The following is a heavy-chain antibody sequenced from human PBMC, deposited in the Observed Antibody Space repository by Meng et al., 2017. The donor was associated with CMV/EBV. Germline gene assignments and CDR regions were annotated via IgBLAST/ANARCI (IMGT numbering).Heavy chain of an antibody. V-gene: IGHV3-11*06. J-gene: IGHJ6*02. CDR1: GFTFSDYY. D-gene: IGHD3-3*01. CDR3: ARDNSGLFGVVIIPEYYYGMDV. CDR2: ISSSSSYI. Sequence: GESLKISCAASGFTFSDYYMSWIRQAPGKGLEWVSSISSSSSYIYYADSVKGRFTIPRDNAKNSLYLQMNSLRAEDTAVYYCARDNSGLFGVVIIPEYYYGMDVWGQGTTVTVSS.